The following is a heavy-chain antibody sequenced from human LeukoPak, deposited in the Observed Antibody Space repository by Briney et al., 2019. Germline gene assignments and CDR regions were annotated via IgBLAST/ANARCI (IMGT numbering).Heavy chain of an antibody. V-gene: IGHV4-59*01. CDR1: GGSISSYY. CDR2: IYYSGST. CDR3: ARLIAVAGYFDY. D-gene: IGHD6-19*01. J-gene: IGHJ4*02. Sequence: SETLSLTCTVSGGSISSYYWSWIRQPPGKGLEWIGYIYYSGSTNYNPSLKSRVTISADTSKNQFSLKLSSVTAADTAVYYCARLIAVAGYFDYWGQGTLVTVSS.